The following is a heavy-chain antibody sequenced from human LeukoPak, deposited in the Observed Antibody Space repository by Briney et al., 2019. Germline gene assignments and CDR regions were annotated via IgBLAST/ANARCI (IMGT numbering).Heavy chain of an antibody. CDR1: GFTFSNYA. Sequence: PGGSLRLSCAASGFTFSNYAMSWVRQAPGKGLEWVSTISGSGGSTFYADSVKGRLTISRDNSKNTLYLQMTSLRVEDTVMYYCAKSAVTNAKSPFDYWGQGTLVTVSS. V-gene: IGHV3-23*01. CDR3: AKSAVTNAKSPFDY. J-gene: IGHJ4*02. D-gene: IGHD4-17*01. CDR2: ISGSGGST.